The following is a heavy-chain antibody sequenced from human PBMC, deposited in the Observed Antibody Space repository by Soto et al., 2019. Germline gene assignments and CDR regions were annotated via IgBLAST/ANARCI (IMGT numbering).Heavy chain of an antibody. CDR3: ARDKSKGGYYSVYYYYYYGMDV. D-gene: IGHD3-22*01. Sequence: EVQLVESGGGLLQPGGSLRLSCAASGFTFSSYSMNWVRQAPGKGLEWVSYISSSSSTIYYADSVKGRFTISRDNAKNSLYLQMNSLRDEDTAVYYCARDKSKGGYYSVYYYYYYGMDVWGQGTTVTVSS. J-gene: IGHJ6*02. CDR2: ISSSSSTI. CDR1: GFTFSSYS. V-gene: IGHV3-48*02.